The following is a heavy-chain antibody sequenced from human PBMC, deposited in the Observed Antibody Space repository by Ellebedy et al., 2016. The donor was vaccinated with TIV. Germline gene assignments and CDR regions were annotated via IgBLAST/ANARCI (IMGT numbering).Heavy chain of an antibody. V-gene: IGHV3-11*01. J-gene: IGHJ4*02. CDR3: ARDRRGDYGDYYFDY. D-gene: IGHD4-17*01. Sequence: GESLKISXAASGFTFIDYYMTWIRQAPGKGLEWVSYINGSGSTIYYADSVKGRFTLSRDNAKNSLYLQMNSLRAEDTAVYYCARDRRGDYGDYYFDYWGQGTLVTVSS. CDR1: GFTFIDYY. CDR2: INGSGSTI.